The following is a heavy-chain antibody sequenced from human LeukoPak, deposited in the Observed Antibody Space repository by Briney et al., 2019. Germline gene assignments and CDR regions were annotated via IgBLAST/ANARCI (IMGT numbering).Heavy chain of an antibody. D-gene: IGHD3-9*01. Sequence: PSETLSLTCTVSGGSISSSSYYWGWIRQPPGKGLEWIGSIYYSGSTYYNPSLKSQVTISVDTSKNQFSLKLSSVTAADTAVYYCARHRPHYDILAGLYYFDYWGQGTLVTVSS. CDR1: GGSISSSSYY. CDR3: ARHRPHYDILAGLYYFDY. V-gene: IGHV4-39*01. J-gene: IGHJ4*02. CDR2: IYYSGST.